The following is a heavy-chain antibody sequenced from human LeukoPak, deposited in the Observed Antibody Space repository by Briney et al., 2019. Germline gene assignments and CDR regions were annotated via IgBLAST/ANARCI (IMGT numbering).Heavy chain of an antibody. J-gene: IGHJ4*02. D-gene: IGHD3-16*01. CDR1: GFTFNSYW. CDR2: ISGRSSHT. CDR3: GRAFPPLRTSSAGDL. Sequence: GGSLRLSCAASGFTFNSYWMHWVRQAPGKGLEWISAISGRSSHTYYGDSVKGRFSISRDNAKNLLYLQMNGLGAEDTAVYYCGRAFPPLRTSSAGDLWGQGTLVTVSS. V-gene: IGHV3-21*06.